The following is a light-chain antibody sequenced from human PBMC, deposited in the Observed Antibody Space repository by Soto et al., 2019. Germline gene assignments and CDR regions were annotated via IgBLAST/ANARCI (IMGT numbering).Light chain of an antibody. Sequence: QYVLTQPPSASGTPGQRVTISCSGSSSNIGSNTVNWYQQLPGTAPKRLIYNNNQRPSGVPDRFSGSKSGTSASLAISGLQSEDEADYYCAAWDDSLNGLVFGTGTKVTVL. V-gene: IGLV1-44*01. CDR2: NNN. CDR1: SSNIGSNT. J-gene: IGLJ1*01. CDR3: AAWDDSLNGLV.